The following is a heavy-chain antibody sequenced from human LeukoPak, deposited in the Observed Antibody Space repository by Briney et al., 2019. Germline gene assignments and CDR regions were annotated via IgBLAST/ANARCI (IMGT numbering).Heavy chain of an antibody. J-gene: IGHJ4*02. CDR3: ANPRYDSSGYYYVD. CDR1: GYTFTDYT. D-gene: IGHD3-22*01. Sequence: ASVKASCKASGYTFTDYTMHWLRQAPGQRLDWMGWINGGSGNTKYSPEFQGRVTITRDTSASTAYMELGSLRSEDTAVYYCANPRYDSSGYYYVDWGQGTLVTVSS. CDR2: INGGSGNT. V-gene: IGHV1-3*01.